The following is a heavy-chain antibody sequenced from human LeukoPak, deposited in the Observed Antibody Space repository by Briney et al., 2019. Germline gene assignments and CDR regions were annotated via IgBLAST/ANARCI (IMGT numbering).Heavy chain of an antibody. CDR3: ATIPGYSSGWFDY. Sequence: SVKVSCKASGGTFSSYTISWVRQAPGQGLEWMGRIIPVLDIANYAQKFQGRVTITADKSTSTAYMELSSLRSEDTAVYYCATIPGYSSGWFDYWGQGTLVTVSS. J-gene: IGHJ4*02. D-gene: IGHD6-19*01. CDR2: IIPVLDIA. CDR1: GGTFSSYT. V-gene: IGHV1-69*02.